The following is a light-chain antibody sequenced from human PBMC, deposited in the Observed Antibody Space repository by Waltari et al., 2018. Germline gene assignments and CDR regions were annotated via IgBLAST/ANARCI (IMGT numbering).Light chain of an antibody. CDR1: QSLLDTEDGETY. V-gene: IGKV2-40*01. CDR3: MQALESWT. CDR2: QVS. Sequence: DILMTQTPLSLSVTLGEPASISCRSSQSLLDTEDGETYLEWYLQKPGQSPQRWIYQVSNRAPGVPDRFSGSGSDTDFTLKISRVEAEDVGIYYCMQALESWTFGQGTKVEIK. J-gene: IGKJ1*01.